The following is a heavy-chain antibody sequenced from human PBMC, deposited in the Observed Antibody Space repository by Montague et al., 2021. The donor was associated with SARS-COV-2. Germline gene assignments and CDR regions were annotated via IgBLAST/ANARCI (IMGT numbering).Heavy chain of an antibody. CDR3: ARSGQVRLPGDYDYYYYGMDF. CDR1: GLTFSGYA. Sequence: SLSLSCAASGLTFSGYAMHWVRQAPGKGLEWVAVISYYGSNKHYADSVKGRFTISRDNSKNTLYLQMNSLRAEDTAVYYCARSGQVRLPGDYDYYYYGMDFWGQGTTVTVSS. J-gene: IGHJ6*02. D-gene: IGHD3-16*01. CDR2: ISYYGSNK. V-gene: IGHV3-30*04.